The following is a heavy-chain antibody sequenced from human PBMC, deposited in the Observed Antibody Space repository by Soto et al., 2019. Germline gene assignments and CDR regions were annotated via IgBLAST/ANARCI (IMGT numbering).Heavy chain of an antibody. V-gene: IGHV3-23*01. D-gene: IGHD3-22*01. CDR3: AKFAVRYYDSSGYYPN. CDR2: ISGNGGST. J-gene: IGHJ1*01. Sequence: GGSLRLSCAASGFTFNSYAMNWVRQAPGKGLEWVSVISGNGGSTYYADSVKGRFTISRDNSKNTLYLQMNSLRAEDTAVYYCAKFAVRYYDSSGYYPNWGQGTLVTVPQ. CDR1: GFTFNSYA.